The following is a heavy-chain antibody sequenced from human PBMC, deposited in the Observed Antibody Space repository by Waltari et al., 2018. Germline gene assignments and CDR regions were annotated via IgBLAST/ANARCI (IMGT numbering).Heavy chain of an antibody. D-gene: IGHD2-2*02. CDR1: GGSFSGYY. CDR3: ATELGYCSSTSCYNYYYGMDV. CDR2: INHSGST. J-gene: IGHJ6*02. V-gene: IGHV4-34*01. Sequence: QVQLQQWGAGLLKPSETLSLTCAVYGGSFSGYYWTWIRQPPGKGLGWIGEINHSGSTNYNPSLKSRVTISVDTSKNQFSLKLSSVTAADTAVYYCATELGYCSSTSCYNYYYGMDVWGQGTTVTVSS.